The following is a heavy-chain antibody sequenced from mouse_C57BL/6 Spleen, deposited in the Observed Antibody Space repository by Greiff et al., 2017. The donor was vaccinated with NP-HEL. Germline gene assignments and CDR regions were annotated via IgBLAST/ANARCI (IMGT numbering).Heavy chain of an antibody. CDR1: GFTFSDYY. V-gene: IGHV5-16*01. Sequence: EVKLMESEGGLVQPGSSMKLSCTASGFTFSDYYMAWVRQVPEKGLEWVANINYDGSSTYYLDSLKSRFIISRDNAKNILYLQMSSLKSEDTATYYCARDGSSLDYWGQGTTLTVSS. J-gene: IGHJ2*01. CDR2: INYDGSST. CDR3: ARDGSSLDY. D-gene: IGHD1-1*01.